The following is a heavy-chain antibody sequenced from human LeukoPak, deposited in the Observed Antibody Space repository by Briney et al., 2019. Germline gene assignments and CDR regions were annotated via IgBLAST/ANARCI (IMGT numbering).Heavy chain of an antibody. CDR2: IHTSGST. D-gene: IGHD3-9*01. CDR1: GGSISSYY. CDR3: AAILTAYWADYMDV. Sequence: PSETLSLTCTVSGGSISSYYWSWIRQPAGKGLEWIGRIHTSGSTNYNPSLNSRVTMSADTSKNQFSLKLTSVTAADTAVYYCAAILTAYWADYMDVWGKGTTVTVSS. J-gene: IGHJ6*03. V-gene: IGHV4-4*07.